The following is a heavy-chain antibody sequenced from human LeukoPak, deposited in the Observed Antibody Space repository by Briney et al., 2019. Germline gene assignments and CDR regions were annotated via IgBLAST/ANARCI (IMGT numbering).Heavy chain of an antibody. CDR2: IYYSGNT. CDR3: ARRTLTTRGYYFDY. V-gene: IGHV4-30-4*01. Sequence: SETLSLTCTVSGGSISSGDYYWSWIRQPPGKGLEWIGYIYYSGNTYYNASLKSRVIISVDTSKNRFSLKLSSVTAADTAVYYCARRTLTTRGYYFDYWGQGTLVTVSS. D-gene: IGHD4-17*01. J-gene: IGHJ4*02. CDR1: GGSISSGDYY.